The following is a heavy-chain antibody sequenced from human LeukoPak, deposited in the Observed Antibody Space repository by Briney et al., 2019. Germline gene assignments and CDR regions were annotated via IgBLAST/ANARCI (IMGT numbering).Heavy chain of an antibody. CDR2: IYYSGST. CDR1: GFTFSNAW. Sequence: PGGSLRLSCAASGFTFSNAWMSWVRQAPGKGLEWIGYIYYSGSTYYNPSLKSRVTISVDTSKNQFSLRLSSVTAADTAVYYCATWSTNFNSRTFDFWGQGTLVTVPS. J-gene: IGHJ4*02. CDR3: ATWSTNFNSRTFDF. V-gene: IGHV4-59*06. D-gene: IGHD2-2*01.